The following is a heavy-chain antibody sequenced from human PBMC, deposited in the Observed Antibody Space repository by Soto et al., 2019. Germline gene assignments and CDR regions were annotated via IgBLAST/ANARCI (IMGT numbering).Heavy chain of an antibody. CDR3: ARGSILTGYYRNTSYYFDY. J-gene: IGHJ4*02. Sequence: PSETLSLTSAVDDGSFSGYYWSWIRQPPGKGLEWIGEINHSGSTNYNPSLKSRVTISVDTSKNQFSLKLSSVTAADTAVYYCARGSILTGYYRNTSYYFDYWGQGTLVTVSS. CDR2: INHSGST. D-gene: IGHD3-9*01. CDR1: DGSFSGYY. V-gene: IGHV4-34*01.